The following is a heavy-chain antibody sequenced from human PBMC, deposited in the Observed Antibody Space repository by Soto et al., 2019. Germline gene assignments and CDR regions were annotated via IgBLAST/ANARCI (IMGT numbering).Heavy chain of an antibody. V-gene: IGHV3-30*18. D-gene: IGHD2-21*02. CDR3: AKDSRIVVVTAPDDY. J-gene: IGHJ4*02. CDR1: GFTFSSYG. CDR2: ISYDGSNK. Sequence: QVQLVESGGGVVQPGRSLRLSCAASGFTFSSYGMHWVRQAPGKGLEWVAVISYDGSNKYYADSVKGRFTIARDNSKNTPYMQRNSLRAEDTAVYYCAKDSRIVVVTAPDDYWGQGTLVTVSS.